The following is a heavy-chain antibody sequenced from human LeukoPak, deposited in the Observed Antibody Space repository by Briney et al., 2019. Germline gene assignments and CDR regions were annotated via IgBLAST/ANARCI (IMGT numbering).Heavy chain of an antibody. V-gene: IGHV3-11*01. CDR3: ARGTYYYDSSGPGN. CDR1: GFTFSDYY. CDR2: ISSSGSTI. Sequence: GGSLRLSCAASGFTFSDYYMSWIRQAPGKGLEWVSYISSSGSTIYYADSVRGRFTISRDNAKNSLYPQMNSLRAEDTAVYYCARGTYYYDSSGPGNWGQGTLVTVSS. J-gene: IGHJ4*02. D-gene: IGHD3-22*01.